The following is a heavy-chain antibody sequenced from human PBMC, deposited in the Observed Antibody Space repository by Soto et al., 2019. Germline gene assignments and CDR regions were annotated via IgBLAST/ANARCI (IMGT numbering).Heavy chain of an antibody. J-gene: IGHJ4*02. CDR1: GFTFSSYA. CDR2: ISYDGSNK. V-gene: IGHV3-30-3*01. CDR3: ASWELTTTYYFDY. Sequence: QVQLVESGGGEVQPGRSLRLSCAASGFTFSSYAMHWVRQAPGKGLEWVAVISYDGSNKYYADSVKGRFTISRDNSKNTLYLQMNSLRAEDTAVYYCASWELTTTYYFDYWGQGTLVTVSS. D-gene: IGHD1-26*01.